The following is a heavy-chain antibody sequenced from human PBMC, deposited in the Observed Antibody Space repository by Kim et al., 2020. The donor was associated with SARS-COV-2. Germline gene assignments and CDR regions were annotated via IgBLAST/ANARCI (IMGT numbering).Heavy chain of an antibody. D-gene: IGHD2-8*01. CDR3: ARGPLKRCCMYF. J-gene: IGHJ6*02. Sequence: TYYAHSVRGRFTICRDNSRNTVSMQMSGLGVEDTCVFYCARGPLKRCCMYFWGRGTTVTVS. V-gene: IGHV3-23*01. CDR2: T.